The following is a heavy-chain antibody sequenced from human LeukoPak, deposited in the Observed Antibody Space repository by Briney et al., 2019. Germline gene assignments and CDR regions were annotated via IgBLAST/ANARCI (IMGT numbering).Heavy chain of an antibody. Sequence: PSETLSLTCTVSGGSISSYYWSWIRQPPGKGLEWIGYIYYSGSTNYNPSLKSRVTISVDTSKNRFSLKLSSVTAADTAVYYCARSTPAWEDAFDIWGQGTMVTVSS. CDR2: IYYSGST. V-gene: IGHV4-59*01. J-gene: IGHJ3*02. D-gene: IGHD1-26*01. CDR3: ARSTPAWEDAFDI. CDR1: GGSISSYY.